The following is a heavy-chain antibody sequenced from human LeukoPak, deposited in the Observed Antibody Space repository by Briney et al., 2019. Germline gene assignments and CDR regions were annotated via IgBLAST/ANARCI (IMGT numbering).Heavy chain of an antibody. V-gene: IGHV4-34*01. CDR2: MNPSGST. D-gene: IGHD3-22*01. J-gene: IGHJ6*03. Sequence: KPSETLFLTFAVYGGSFSGYYWTWIRQTPAKGLEWIGEMNPSGSTNYNPSPKSRVTISVDTSKNQLSLELSSVTAADTAVYYCARGRQDVTMIVVVMTAVSYYLDVWGKGTTVTVS. CDR1: GGSFSGYY. CDR3: ARGRQDVTMIVVVMTAVSYYLDV.